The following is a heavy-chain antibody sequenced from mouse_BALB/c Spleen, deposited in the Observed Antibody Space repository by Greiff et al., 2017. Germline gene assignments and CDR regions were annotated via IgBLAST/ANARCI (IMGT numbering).Heavy chain of an antibody. CDR1: GYTFTSYY. J-gene: IGHJ4*01. V-gene: IGHV1-5*01. CDR2: IYPGNSDT. D-gene: IGHD2-14*01. CDR3: TRKGYRYGGYAMDY. Sequence: EVQLQQSGPELVKPGASVRISCKASGYTFTSYYIHWVKQRPGQGLEWIGAIYPGNSDTSYNQKFKGKAKLTAVTSTSTAYMELSSLTNEDSAVYYCTRKGYRYGGYAMDYWGQGTSVTVSS.